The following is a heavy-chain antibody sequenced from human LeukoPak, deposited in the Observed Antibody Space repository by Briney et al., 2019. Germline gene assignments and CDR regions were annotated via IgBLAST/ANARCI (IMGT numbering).Heavy chain of an antibody. CDR2: IYYSGST. V-gene: IGHV4-39*07. CDR3: ATYRQVLLPFES. CDR1: GGSISSSSFY. Sequence: SETLSLTCTVSGGSISSSSFYWGWIRQPPGKGLEWIGSIYYSGSTHYNPSLKSRVSISVVTSKNQFSLKLSSVSAADTAIYYCATYRQVLLPFESWGQGTLVTVSS. D-gene: IGHD2-8*02. J-gene: IGHJ4*02.